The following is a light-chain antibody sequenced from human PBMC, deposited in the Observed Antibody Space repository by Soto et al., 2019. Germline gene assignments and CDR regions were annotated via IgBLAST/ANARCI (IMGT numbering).Light chain of an antibody. CDR1: QRLVHSDGNTY. J-gene: IGKJ2*01. CDR3: IQGTHWPYT. Sequence: EVVVTQSPLSLPVTLGQPASFSYRSSQRLVHSDGNTYLNWFHQRPGQSPRRLIDKVSNRDSGVTDRFSGSGSGIDFTLKISSVEAEDVGVYYCIQGTHWPYTVGQGTNLEI. V-gene: IGKV2-30*02. CDR2: KVS.